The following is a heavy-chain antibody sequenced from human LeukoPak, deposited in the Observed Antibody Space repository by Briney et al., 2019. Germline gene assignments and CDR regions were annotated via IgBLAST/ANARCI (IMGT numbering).Heavy chain of an antibody. CDR1: GFTFSSYS. CDR3: ARDMFYYDSSGYYYIPNFDY. V-gene: IGHV3-21*01. D-gene: IGHD3-22*01. J-gene: IGHJ4*02. CDR2: ISSSSSYI. Sequence: GGSLRLSCAASGFTFSSYSMNWVRQAPGKGLEWVSSISSSSSYIYYADSVKGRFTISRDNAKNSLYLQMNSLRAEDTAVYYCARDMFYYDSSGYYYIPNFDYWGQGTLVTVSS.